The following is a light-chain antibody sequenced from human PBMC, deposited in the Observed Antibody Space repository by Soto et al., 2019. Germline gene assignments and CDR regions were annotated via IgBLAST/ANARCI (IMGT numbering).Light chain of an antibody. CDR1: SSDVGCYNY. J-gene: IGLJ1*01. Sequence: QSALTQPASVSGSPGQSITISCTGTSSDVGCYNYVSWYQQHPGQAPKLMIYDVSNRPSGVSNRFSGSKSGNTASLTISGLQADDEADYYCRSYASSSTLNVFGTGTKLTVL. CDR2: DVS. CDR3: RSYASSSTLNV. V-gene: IGLV2-14*01.